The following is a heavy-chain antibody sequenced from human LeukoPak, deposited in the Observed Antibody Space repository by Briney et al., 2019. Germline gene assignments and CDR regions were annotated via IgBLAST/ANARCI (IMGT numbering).Heavy chain of an antibody. J-gene: IGHJ4*02. Sequence: PSQTLSLTCAISGDTVSSNSAAWNWIRQSPSRGLEWLGRTYYRSKWYSDYAVSVKSRISINPDTSKNQLSLQLTSVTPEDTALYYCARDAYSGYDYWGQGTLVTVSS. CDR3: ARDAYSGYDY. CDR2: TYYRSKWYS. V-gene: IGHV6-1*01. D-gene: IGHD5-12*01. CDR1: GDTVSSNSAA.